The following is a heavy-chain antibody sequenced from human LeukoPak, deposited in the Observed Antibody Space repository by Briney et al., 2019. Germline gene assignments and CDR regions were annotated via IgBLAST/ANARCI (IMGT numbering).Heavy chain of an antibody. D-gene: IGHD3-16*02. CDR2: IKIDGSEK. J-gene: IGHJ4*02. CDR1: GLTFSSYW. CDR3: ARVHDYVWGSYRYEALDY. Sequence: PGGSLRLSCAASGLTFSSYWMSSGRQAPGKGLEWVANIKIDGSEKYYVDSVKGRFTISRDNAKTSLYLQMNSLRAEDTALYYCARVHDYVWGSYRYEALDYWGQGTLVTVSS. V-gene: IGHV3-7*03.